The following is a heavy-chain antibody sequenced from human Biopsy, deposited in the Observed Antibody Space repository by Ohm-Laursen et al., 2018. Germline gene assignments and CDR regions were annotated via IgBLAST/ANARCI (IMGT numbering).Heavy chain of an antibody. CDR2: IYYSGTT. CDR3: ARVRGGFLEWFDY. V-gene: IGHV4-59*01. Sequence: SQTLSLTCSVSGESMGTYYWTWIRQPPGKGLEWIASIYYSGTTNKNPSLKSRVTISVDTSKRQFYLELSSVTAADTAIYYCARVRGGFLEWFDYWGQGTLITVS. CDR1: GESMGTYY. J-gene: IGHJ5*01. D-gene: IGHD3-3*01.